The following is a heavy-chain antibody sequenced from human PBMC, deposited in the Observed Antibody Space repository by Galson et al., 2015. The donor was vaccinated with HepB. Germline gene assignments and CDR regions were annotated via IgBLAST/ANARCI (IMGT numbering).Heavy chain of an antibody. V-gene: IGHV3-23*01. Sequence: SLRLSCAASGFTFGNYAMTWVRQAPGKGPEWVSGISGDGSSTSYVDSVKGRFIISRDNSESTLYLQMNSLGAEDTAIYYCANTAGRTIVVVVIDYFDYWGQGAPVTVSS. CDR3: ANTAGRTIVVVVIDYFDY. J-gene: IGHJ4*02. CDR2: ISGDGSST. D-gene: IGHD2-2*01. CDR1: GFTFGNYA.